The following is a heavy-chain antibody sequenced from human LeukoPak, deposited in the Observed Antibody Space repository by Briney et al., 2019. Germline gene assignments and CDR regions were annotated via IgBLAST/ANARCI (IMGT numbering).Heavy chain of an antibody. CDR1: GSRFSEYW. V-gene: IGHV5-51*01. D-gene: IGHD3-22*01. CDR2: IYPDDSDT. J-gene: IGHJ4*02. Sequence: GESLKISCKGSGSRFSEYWIGWVRQLPGKGLEWMGIIYPDDSDTRYSPSFQGQVTFSADKSINTAYLQWSSLKASDTAMYYCARYYYDRSVGPFDYWGQGTLVTVSS. CDR3: ARYYYDRSVGPFDY.